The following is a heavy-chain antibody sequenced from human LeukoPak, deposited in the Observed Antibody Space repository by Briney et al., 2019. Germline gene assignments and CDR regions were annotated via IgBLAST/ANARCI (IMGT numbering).Heavy chain of an antibody. V-gene: IGHV3-23*01. J-gene: IGHJ6*03. CDR2: ISGSGGST. CDR1: GFTFSSYA. Sequence: GGSLRLSCAASGFTFSSYAMSWVRQAPGKGLEWVSAISGSGGSTYYADSVKGRFTISRDNSKNTLYLQMNSLRAEDTAVYYCAKSTDILTGYYFTYYYMDVWGKGTTVTVSS. D-gene: IGHD3-9*01. CDR3: AKSTDILTGYYFTYYYMDV.